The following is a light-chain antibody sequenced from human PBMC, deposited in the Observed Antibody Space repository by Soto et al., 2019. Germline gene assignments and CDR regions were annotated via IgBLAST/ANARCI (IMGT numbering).Light chain of an antibody. Sequence: DIHRTQSPSTLSASVGDRVSINCRASQSISAWLAWYQQKPGKAPRLLIYKASTLEIGVPSRFSGSGSGTEFTLTISSLQPDDVAIYYCQQYNDYSWTFGQGTKVDIK. CDR3: QQYNDYSWT. J-gene: IGKJ1*01. CDR2: KAS. V-gene: IGKV1-5*03. CDR1: QSISAW.